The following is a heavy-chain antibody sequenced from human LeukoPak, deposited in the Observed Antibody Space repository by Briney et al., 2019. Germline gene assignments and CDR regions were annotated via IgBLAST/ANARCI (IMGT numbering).Heavy chain of an antibody. V-gene: IGHV4-59*08. J-gene: IGHJ5*02. Sequence: SETLSLTCTVSGGSISSYYWSWIRQPPGKGLEWIGYIYYSGSTNYNPSLKSRVTISVDTSMNQFSLKLSSATAADTAVYYCARKLGEGGNSNWFDPWGQGTLVTVSS. D-gene: IGHD4-23*01. CDR2: IYYSGST. CDR1: GGSISSYY. CDR3: ARKLGEGGNSNWFDP.